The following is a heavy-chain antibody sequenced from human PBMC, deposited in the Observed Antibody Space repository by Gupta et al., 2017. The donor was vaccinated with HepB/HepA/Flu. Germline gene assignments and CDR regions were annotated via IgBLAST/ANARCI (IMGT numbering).Heavy chain of an antibody. D-gene: IGHD3-3*01. V-gene: IGHV3-30*18. CDR2: ISYYGNDQ. CDR3: TKGPDFGGGHSGGEFDP. CDR1: GFTFSNSG. Sequence: QVQLVESGGGVVQPGRSLRLSCAASGFTFSNSGMHWVRQAPGKGLDWVAVISYYGNDQYYADAVKGRFTISRDNFKNTLYLQMNSLRVEDTATYFCTKGPDFGGGHSGGEFDPWGQGTLVTVSS. J-gene: IGHJ5*02.